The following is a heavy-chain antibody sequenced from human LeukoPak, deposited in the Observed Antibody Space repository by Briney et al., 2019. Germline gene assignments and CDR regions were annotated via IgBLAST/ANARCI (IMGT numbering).Heavy chain of an antibody. CDR2: INSDGSDT. Sequence: GGSLRLSCAASGFTISSYWMHWVRQAPGKGLVWVSRINSDGSDTSYADSVKGRFTISRDNAKNTLYLQMNSLSAEDTAVYYCVRDRGVELVVSNWFDPWGQGTLVTVSS. V-gene: IGHV3-74*01. J-gene: IGHJ5*02. CDR3: VRDRGVELVVSNWFDP. CDR1: GFTISSYW. D-gene: IGHD1-1*01.